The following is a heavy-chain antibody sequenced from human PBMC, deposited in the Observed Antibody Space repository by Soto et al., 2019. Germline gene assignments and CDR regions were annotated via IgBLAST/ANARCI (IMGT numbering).Heavy chain of an antibody. D-gene: IGHD2-2*01. CDR1: GVSINSDDNY. CDR3: ARDNQRRAYNWFDP. CDR2: IYHSGST. V-gene: IGHV4-30-4*01. J-gene: IGHJ5*02. Sequence: KPSETLSLTCTVSGVSINSDDNYWSWVRQPPGKGLEWIGYIYHSGSTSYNPSLKSRLLISIDTSKNQFSLTLSSVTAADTAVYYCARDNQRRAYNWFDPWGQGTLVTVS.